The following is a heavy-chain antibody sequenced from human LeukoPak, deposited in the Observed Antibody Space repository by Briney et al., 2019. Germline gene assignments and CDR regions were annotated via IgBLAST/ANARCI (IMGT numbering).Heavy chain of an antibody. CDR2: INWNSGSI. CDR1: GFTFDDYA. J-gene: IGHJ5*02. Sequence: GGSLRLSCAASGFTFDDYAMHWVRQAPGKGLEWVSGINWNSGSIGYADSVKGRFTISRDNAKNSLYLQMNSLRAEDTALYYCAKAVSLSGWFDPWGQGTLVTVSS. CDR3: AKAVSLSGWFDP. V-gene: IGHV3-9*01. D-gene: IGHD3-10*01.